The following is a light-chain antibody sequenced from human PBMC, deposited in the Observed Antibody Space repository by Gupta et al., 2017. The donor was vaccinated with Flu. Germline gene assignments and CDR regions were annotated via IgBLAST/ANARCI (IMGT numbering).Light chain of an antibody. V-gene: IGLV7-46*01. J-gene: IGLJ3*02. Sequence: TLASTSSSGTITNGHNPYWSRQQPVQAPGTLIFNTKNKHPCSPARVSGSRLGCKASLTLSGARLEDEAEYYCLRAHCDARLPGEFGGGTKLTVL. CDR1: SGTITNGHN. CDR3: LRAHCDARLPGE. CDR2: NTK.